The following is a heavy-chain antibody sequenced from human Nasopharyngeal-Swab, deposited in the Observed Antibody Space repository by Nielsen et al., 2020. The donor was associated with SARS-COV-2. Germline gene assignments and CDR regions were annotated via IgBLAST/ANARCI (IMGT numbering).Heavy chain of an antibody. Sequence: ASVKVSCKASGYTFTSYDINWVRQATGQGLEWMGWMNPNSGNTGYAQKFQGRVTMTRNTSISTAYMELSSLRSEDTAVYYCARVMEYSSGWTPYYYYYYGMDVWGQGTTVTVSS. CDR2: MNPNSGNT. V-gene: IGHV1-8*01. J-gene: IGHJ6*02. CDR3: ARVMEYSSGWTPYYYYYYGMDV. D-gene: IGHD6-25*01. CDR1: GYTFTSYD.